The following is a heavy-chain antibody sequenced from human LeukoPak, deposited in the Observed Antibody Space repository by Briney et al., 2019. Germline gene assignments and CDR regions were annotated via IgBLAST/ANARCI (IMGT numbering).Heavy chain of an antibody. V-gene: IGHV3-23*01. Sequence: GGSLRLSCAASGFTLSSYTMSWGRQAGGKGREWVSAISGSGGSTYYAASVKGRFTISRDNSKNTLYLQMNSLRAEDTAAYYCATTSYSSGSFDYWGQGTLVTVSS. D-gene: IGHD6-19*01. J-gene: IGHJ4*02. CDR1: GFTLSSYT. CDR3: ATTSYSSGSFDY. CDR2: ISGSGGST.